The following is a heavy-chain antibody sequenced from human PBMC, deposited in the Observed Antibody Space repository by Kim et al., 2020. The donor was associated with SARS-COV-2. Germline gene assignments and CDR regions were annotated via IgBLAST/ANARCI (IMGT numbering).Heavy chain of an antibody. V-gene: IGHV4-39*01. D-gene: IGHD3-3*01. CDR1: GGSFSSSCCY. Sequence: SETLSLTCAVYGGSFSSSCCYWGWIRQPPGMELEWIGSVYCTGTTYYNPTIKSRVTLSVDTSNNQFSLKPSSVTAADTAGYYCARHFRGTSIRFLGLFHFDYWGQGTLVTVSS. CDR2: VYCTGTT. CDR3: ARHFRGTSIRFLGLFHFDY. J-gene: IGHJ4*02.